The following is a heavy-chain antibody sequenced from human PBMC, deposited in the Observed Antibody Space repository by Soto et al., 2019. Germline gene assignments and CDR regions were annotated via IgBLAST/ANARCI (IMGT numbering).Heavy chain of an antibody. Sequence: GGSLRLSCAASGFTFDDFTMHWVRQAPGKGLEWVAVISYDGSNKYYADSVKGRFTISRDNSKNTLYLQMNSLRAEDTAVYYCARDLYYYDSSGYRPDAFDIWGQGTMVT. D-gene: IGHD3-22*01. CDR3: ARDLYYYDSSGYRPDAFDI. J-gene: IGHJ3*02. V-gene: IGHV3-30*04. CDR1: GFTFDDFT. CDR2: ISYDGSNK.